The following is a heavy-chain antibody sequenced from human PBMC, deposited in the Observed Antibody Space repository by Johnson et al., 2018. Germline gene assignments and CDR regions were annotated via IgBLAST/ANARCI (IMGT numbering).Heavy chain of an antibody. CDR3: AKERYTYGYYYFMDV. D-gene: IGHD5-18*01. CDR2: ISSDGSYK. V-gene: IGHV3-30*18. CDR1: GFSFNTYG. J-gene: IGHJ6*03. Sequence: QVQLVESGGGVVQPGRSXRLSCAASGFSFNTYGMHWVRQAPGKGLEWVAVISSDGSYKYYGDSVKGRFTISRDNSKKTVYLQINRLRADDTALYYCAKERYTYGYYYFMDVWGKGTTVTVSS.